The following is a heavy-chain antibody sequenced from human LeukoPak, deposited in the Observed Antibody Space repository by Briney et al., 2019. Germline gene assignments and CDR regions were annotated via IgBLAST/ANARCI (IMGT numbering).Heavy chain of an antibody. CDR2: ISYDGSNK. D-gene: IGHD4-17*01. Sequence: GRSLRLSCAASGFTFSSYAMHWVRQAPGKGLEWVAVISYDGSNKYYADSVKGRFTISRDNSKNTLYLQMSSLRAEDTAVYYCAKPQTRPTDYFDYWGEGTLVTVSS. CDR1: GFTFSSYA. V-gene: IGHV3-30*18. CDR3: AKPQTRPTDYFDY. J-gene: IGHJ4*02.